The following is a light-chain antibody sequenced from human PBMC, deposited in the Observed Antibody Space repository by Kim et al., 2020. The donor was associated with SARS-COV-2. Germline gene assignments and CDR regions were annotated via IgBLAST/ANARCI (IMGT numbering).Light chain of an antibody. CDR2: DVS. CDR1: GSDVGGYNY. J-gene: IGLJ3*02. Sequence: QSALTQSASVSGSPGQSITISCTGTGSDVGGYNYVSWYQHHPGKAPELMIYDVSKRPSGVSNRFSGSKSGNTASLTVSGLQAEDEANYFCSSYTSSDTWVFGGGTQLTVL. V-gene: IGLV2-14*03. CDR3: SSYTSSDTWV.